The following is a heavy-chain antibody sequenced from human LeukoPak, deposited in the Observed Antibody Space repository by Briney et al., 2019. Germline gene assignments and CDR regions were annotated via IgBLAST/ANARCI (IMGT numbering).Heavy chain of an antibody. D-gene: IGHD2-15*01. J-gene: IGHJ5*02. CDR3: ARDCSSGTCYFFP. CDR2: ISAYNGNT. CDR1: GYTFTNYG. Sequence: ASVKVSCKASGYTFTNYGISWVRQAPGQGLEWMGWISAYNGNTEYAQKFQGRVTMTTDTSTSTAYVELRNLRSDDTAMYYCARDCSSGTCYFFPCGQGTLVTVSS. V-gene: IGHV1-18*01.